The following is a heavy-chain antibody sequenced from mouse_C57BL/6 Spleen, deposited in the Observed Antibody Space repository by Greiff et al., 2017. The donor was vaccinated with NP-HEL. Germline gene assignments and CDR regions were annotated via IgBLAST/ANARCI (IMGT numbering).Heavy chain of an antibody. J-gene: IGHJ2*01. Sequence: QVQLQQSGPGLVQPSQSLSITCTVSGFSLTSYGVHWVRQSPGKGLEWLGVIWSGGSTDYNAAFISRRSISKDNSKSQVFFKMNSLQADDTAIYYCARNAGGTLDYWGQGTTLTVSS. CDR3: ARNAGGTLDY. CDR1: GFSLTSYG. V-gene: IGHV2-2*01. D-gene: IGHD4-1*01. CDR2: IWSGGST.